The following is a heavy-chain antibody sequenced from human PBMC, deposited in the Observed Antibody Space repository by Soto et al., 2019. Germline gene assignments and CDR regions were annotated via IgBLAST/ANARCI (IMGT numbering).Heavy chain of an antibody. J-gene: IGHJ5*02. CDR1: GGSISTYY. CDR2: IYYTGST. D-gene: IGHD4-17*01. V-gene: IGHV4-59*12. Sequence: SETLSLTCTVSGGSISTYYWSWIRQPPGKGLEWIGYIYYTGSTNYNPSLKSRVTISVDTSKNQFSLKLSSVTAADTAVYYCARVWTTVTNWFDPWGQGTLVTVSS. CDR3: ARVWTTVTNWFDP.